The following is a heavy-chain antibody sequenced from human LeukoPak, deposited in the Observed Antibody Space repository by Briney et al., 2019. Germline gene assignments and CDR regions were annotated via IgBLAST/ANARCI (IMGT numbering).Heavy chain of an antibody. CDR1: GFTFSSYA. CDR2: ISYDGSNK. D-gene: IGHD5-18*01. J-gene: IGHJ5*02. Sequence: GGALGLSWAASGFTFSSYAMHWVRQAPGKGLEWAAVISYDGSNKYYADSVKGRFTISRDNSKNTLYLQMNSLRAEDTAVYFCASGKYRYGDNWFDPWGQGTLVTVSS. V-gene: IGHV3-30*04. CDR3: ASGKYRYGDNWFDP.